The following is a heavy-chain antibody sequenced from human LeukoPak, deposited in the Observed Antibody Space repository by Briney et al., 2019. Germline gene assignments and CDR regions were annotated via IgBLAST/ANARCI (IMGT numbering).Heavy chain of an antibody. CDR3: AKDIGGGRHSGYSYGFDY. CDR1: GFTFDDYA. V-gene: IGHV3-9*01. Sequence: GGSLRLSCAASGFTFDDYAMHWVRQAPGKGLEWVSGISWNSGSIGYAVSVKGRFTIYRDNAKNSLYLQMNSLRAEDTALYYCAKDIGGGRHSGYSYGFDYWGQGTLVTVSS. J-gene: IGHJ4*02. CDR2: ISWNSGSI. D-gene: IGHD5-18*01.